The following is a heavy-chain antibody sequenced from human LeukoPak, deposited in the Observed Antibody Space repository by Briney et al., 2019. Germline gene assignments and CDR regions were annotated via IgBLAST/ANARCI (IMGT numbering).Heavy chain of an antibody. CDR2: ISSDGSST. V-gene: IGHV3-74*01. D-gene: IGHD5/OR15-5a*01. CDR3: ARDHVSTPYAFDI. Sequence: PGVAVRLSCAACVFTFRRYWLHGVRQAAGKGRVGVTRISSDGSSTSYADSVKGRFTISRDNAKNTLYLQMNSMRAEDTAVYYCARDHVSTPYAFDIWGQGTMVTVSS. CDR1: VFTFRRYW. J-gene: IGHJ3*02.